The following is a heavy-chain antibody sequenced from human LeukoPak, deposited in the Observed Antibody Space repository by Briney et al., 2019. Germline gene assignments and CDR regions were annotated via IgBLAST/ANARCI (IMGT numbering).Heavy chain of an antibody. J-gene: IGHJ6*03. Sequence: SVKVSCKASGGTFSSYAISWVRQAPGQGLEWMGGIIPIFGTANYAQKFQGRVTITADKSTSTAYMELSSLRSEDTAVYYCASGGVVTETYYYYYMDVWGKGTTVTVSS. CDR1: GGTFSSYA. V-gene: IGHV1-69*06. D-gene: IGHD3-22*01. CDR3: ASGGVVTETYYYYYMDV. CDR2: IIPIFGTA.